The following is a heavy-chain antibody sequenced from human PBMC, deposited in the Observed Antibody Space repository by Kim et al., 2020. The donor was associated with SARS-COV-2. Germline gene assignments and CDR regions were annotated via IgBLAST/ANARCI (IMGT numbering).Heavy chain of an antibody. CDR3: TKDWNSSSWFGGFHRTIGD. CDR1: GFTFDEFA. Sequence: GGYLRLSCVGSGFTFDEFALHWVRQAPGKGLEWVAGVSWKSGREGYADSVKGRFIISRDNAKNSLYLQMNSLTPEDTALYYCTKDWNSSSWFGGFHRTIGDWGQGTLVTVSS. V-gene: IGHV3-9*01. D-gene: IGHD6-13*01. J-gene: IGHJ4*02. CDR2: VSWKSGRE.